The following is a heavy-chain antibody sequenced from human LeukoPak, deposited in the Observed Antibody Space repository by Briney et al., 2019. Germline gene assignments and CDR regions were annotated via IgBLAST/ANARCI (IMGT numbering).Heavy chain of an antibody. CDR3: ARDLRVQLEQYSYYGMDV. J-gene: IGHJ6*02. Sequence: AASVKVSCKASGGTFSSYAISWVRQAPGQGLEWMGRIIPIFGIANYAQKFQGRVTITADKSTSTAYMELSSLRSEDTAVYYCARDLRVQLEQYSYYGMDVWGQGTTVTVSS. D-gene: IGHD1-1*01. CDR2: IIPIFGIA. V-gene: IGHV1-69*04. CDR1: GGTFSSYA.